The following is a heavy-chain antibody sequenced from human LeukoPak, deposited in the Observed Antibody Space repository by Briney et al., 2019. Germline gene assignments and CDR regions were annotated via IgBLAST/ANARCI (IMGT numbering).Heavy chain of an antibody. CDR2: INHSGST. J-gene: IGHJ4*02. Sequence: SETLSLTCAVYGGSFSGYYWSWIRQPPGKGLEWIGEINHSGSTNYNPSLKSRVTISVDTSKNQFSLKLSSVTAADTAVYYCARDSLLSPGTGGSLDYWGRGTLVTVSS. D-gene: IGHD2-8*02. CDR3: ARDSLLSPGTGGSLDY. CDR1: GGSFSGYY. V-gene: IGHV4-34*01.